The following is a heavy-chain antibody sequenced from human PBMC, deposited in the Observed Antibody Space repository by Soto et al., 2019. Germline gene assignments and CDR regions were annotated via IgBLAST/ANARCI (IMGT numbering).Heavy chain of an antibody. CDR3: XXPHXRMXEGERYYYGMDV. CDR2: IIPIFGTA. Sequence: QVQXVQSGAEVKKPGSSVKVSCKASGGTFSSYAISWVRQAPGQGLEWMGGIIPIFGTANYAQKFQGRXXXTXDEXXXXXXXXXXXXXXXXXXXXXXXXPHXRMXEGERYYYGMDVWGQGTTVTVSS. J-gene: IGHJ6*02. D-gene: IGHD3-16*01. CDR1: GGTFSSYA. V-gene: IGHV1-69*01.